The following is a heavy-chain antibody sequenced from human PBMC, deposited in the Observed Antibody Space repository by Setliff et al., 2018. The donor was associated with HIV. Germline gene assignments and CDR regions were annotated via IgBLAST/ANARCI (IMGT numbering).Heavy chain of an antibody. Sequence: VASVKVSCKASGYTFTSYGISWVRQAPGQGLEWMGWISAYNGNTNYAQKLQGRVTMTTDTSTSTAYMELSDLTSADTAVYYCTGPRGDEAFDIWGQGTKVTVSS. J-gene: IGHJ3*02. CDR3: TGPRGDEAFDI. V-gene: IGHV1-18*01. CDR1: GYTFTSYG. CDR2: ISAYNGNT. D-gene: IGHD3-10*01.